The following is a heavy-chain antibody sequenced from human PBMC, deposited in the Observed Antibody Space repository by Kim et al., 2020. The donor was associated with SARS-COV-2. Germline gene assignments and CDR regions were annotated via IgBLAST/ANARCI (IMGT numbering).Heavy chain of an antibody. D-gene: IGHD6-6*01. Sequence: SVKVSCKASGGTFSSYAISWVRQAPGQGLEWMGGIIPIFGTANYAQKLQGRVTITADESTSTAYMELRSLRHEDTAVYYCASSPGEYSSSPPPNYYYGMDVWGQGTTVTVSS. V-gene: IGHV1-69*13. CDR1: GGTFSSYA. J-gene: IGHJ6*02. CDR2: IIPIFGTA. CDR3: ASSPGEYSSSPPPNYYYGMDV.